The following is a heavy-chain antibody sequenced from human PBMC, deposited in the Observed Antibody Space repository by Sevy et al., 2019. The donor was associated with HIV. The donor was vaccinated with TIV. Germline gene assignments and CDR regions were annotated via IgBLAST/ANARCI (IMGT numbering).Heavy chain of an antibody. J-gene: IGHJ4*02. CDR1: GYTLTELS. Sequence: ASVKVSCKVSGYTLTELSMHWVRQAPGKGLEWMVGFDPEDGETIYAQKFQGRVTMTEDTSTDTAYMELSSLRSEDTAVYYCATVSRVATTYDYWGQGTLVTVSS. CDR3: ATVSRVATTYDY. D-gene: IGHD5-12*01. V-gene: IGHV1-24*01. CDR2: FDPEDGET.